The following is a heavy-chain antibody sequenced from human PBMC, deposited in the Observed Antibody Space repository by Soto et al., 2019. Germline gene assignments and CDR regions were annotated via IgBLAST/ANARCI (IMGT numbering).Heavy chain of an antibody. CDR3: AKEATNINNFDY. Sequence: VQFVESGGGLVQPGGSLRLSCAASGFVFDNYEMNWVRQAPGKGLEWISYISSAGSTMYYADSVRGRFTISRDNAVNSLYLQMNSLRAEDTAVYYCAKEATNINNFDYWGQGTLVAVSS. V-gene: IGHV3-48*03. CDR1: GFVFDNYE. D-gene: IGHD5-12*01. J-gene: IGHJ4*02. CDR2: ISSAGSTM.